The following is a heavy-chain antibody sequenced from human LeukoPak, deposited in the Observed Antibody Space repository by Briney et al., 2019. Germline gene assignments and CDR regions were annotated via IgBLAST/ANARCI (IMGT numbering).Heavy chain of an antibody. CDR3: ARDSPYYYDSSGYLSY. J-gene: IGHJ4*02. CDR2: ISSSGSTI. V-gene: IGHV3-11*01. D-gene: IGHD3-22*01. Sequence: PGGSLRLPCAASGFTFSDYYMSWIRQAPGKGLEWVSYISSSGSTIYYADSVKGRFTISRDNAKNSLYLQMNSLRAEDTAVYYCARDSPYYYDSSGYLSYWGQGTLVTVSS. CDR1: GFTFSDYY.